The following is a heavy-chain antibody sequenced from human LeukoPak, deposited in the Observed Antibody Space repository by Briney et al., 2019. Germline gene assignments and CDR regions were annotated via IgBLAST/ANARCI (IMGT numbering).Heavy chain of an antibody. CDR3: AKWGDYDILTGYYDSDY. J-gene: IGHJ4*02. V-gene: IGHV3-23*01. D-gene: IGHD3-9*01. CDR1: GFTFSNYA. CDR2: VSGRDDST. Sequence: GGSLRISCAASGFTFSNYAMSWVRQAPGKGLEWVSAVSGRDDSTYYADSVKGRFTISRDNSKNTLYLQMNSLRAEDTAVYYCAKWGDYDILTGYYDSDYWGQGTLVTVSS.